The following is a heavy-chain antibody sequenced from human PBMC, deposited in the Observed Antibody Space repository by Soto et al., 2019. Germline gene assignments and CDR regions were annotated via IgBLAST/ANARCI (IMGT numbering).Heavy chain of an antibody. CDR3: AKDPGKYDILTGYYDY. CDR1: GFTFSSYA. J-gene: IGHJ4*02. D-gene: IGHD3-9*01. Sequence: GGSLRLSCAASGFTFSSYAMSWVRQAPGKGLEWVSAISGSGGSTYYADSVKGRFTISRDNSKNTLYLQMNSLRAEDTAVYYCAKDPGKYDILTGYYDYWGQGTLVTVSS. CDR2: ISGSGGST. V-gene: IGHV3-23*01.